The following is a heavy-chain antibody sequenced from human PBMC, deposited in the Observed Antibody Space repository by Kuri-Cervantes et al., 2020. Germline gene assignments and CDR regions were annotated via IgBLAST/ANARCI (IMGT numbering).Heavy chain of an antibody. Sequence: ASVKVSCKASGYTFTGYYMHWVRQAPGQGLEWMGWINPNSGGTNYAQKFQGRVTMTTDTSTSTAYMELRSLRSDDTAVYYCARDQLNYDFWSGYYLFGGGPPSANGWDVWGQGTTVTVSS. V-gene: IGHV1-2*02. J-gene: IGHJ6*02. D-gene: IGHD3-3*01. CDR3: ARDQLNYDFWSGYYLFGGGPPSANGWDV. CDR1: GYTFTGYY. CDR2: INPNSGGT.